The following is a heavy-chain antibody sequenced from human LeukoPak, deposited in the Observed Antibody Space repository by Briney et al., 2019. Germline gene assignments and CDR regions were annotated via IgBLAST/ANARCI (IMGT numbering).Heavy chain of an antibody. CDR2: IWYDGSNK. Sequence: GGSLRLSCAASGFTFGTYSLNWVRQAPGKGLEWVAVIWYDGSNKYYADSVKGRFTISRDNSKNTLYLQMNSLRAEDTAVYYCARVGSGWFDAFDIWAKGQWSPSLQ. J-gene: IGHJ3*02. D-gene: IGHD6-19*01. V-gene: IGHV3-33*08. CDR1: GFTFGTYS. CDR3: ARVGSGWFDAFDI.